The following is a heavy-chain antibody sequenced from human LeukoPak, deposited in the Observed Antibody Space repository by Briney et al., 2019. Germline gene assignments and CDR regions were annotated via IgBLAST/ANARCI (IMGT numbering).Heavy chain of an antibody. J-gene: IGHJ4*02. CDR3: ARGTLDCSSTSCFGY. CDR2: MNPNSGNT. Sequence: GASGKVSCKASGYTFTSYDINWVRQATGQGLELMGWMNPNSGNTGYAQKFQGRVTMTRNTSISTAYMELSSLRSEDTAVYYCARGTLDCSSTSCFGYWGQGTLVTVSS. CDR1: GYTFTSYD. D-gene: IGHD2-2*01. V-gene: IGHV1-8*01.